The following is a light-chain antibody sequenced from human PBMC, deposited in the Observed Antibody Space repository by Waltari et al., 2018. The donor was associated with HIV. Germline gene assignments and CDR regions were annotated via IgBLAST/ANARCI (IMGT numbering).Light chain of an antibody. CDR1: DNNVGNQG. Sequence: QAGLTQPPSVSTDLRQTATLTCTGNDNNVGNQGAAWLQQHQGHPPKLLFYRTGSRPSGISERFSASRSGSTASLTITGVQPEDEADYYCSAWDSILDAWVFGGGTKLTVL. V-gene: IGLV10-54*04. CDR3: SAWDSILDAWV. CDR2: RTG. J-gene: IGLJ3*02.